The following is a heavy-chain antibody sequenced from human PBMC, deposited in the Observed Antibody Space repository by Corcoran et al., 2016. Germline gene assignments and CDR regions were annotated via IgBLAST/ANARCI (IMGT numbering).Heavy chain of an antibody. D-gene: IGHD3-10*01. V-gene: IGHV1-69*01. Sequence: QVQLVQSGAEVKKPGSSVKVSCKASGGTFSSYAISWVRQAPGQGLEWMGGIIPIFGTANYAQKFQGRVTITADESTSTAYMELSSLRYEDTAVYYCARDHNTIVVGDEINYYYYYGMDVWGQGTTVTVSS. J-gene: IGHJ6*02. CDR2: IIPIFGTA. CDR3: ARDHNTIVVGDEINYYYYYGMDV. CDR1: GGTFSSYA.